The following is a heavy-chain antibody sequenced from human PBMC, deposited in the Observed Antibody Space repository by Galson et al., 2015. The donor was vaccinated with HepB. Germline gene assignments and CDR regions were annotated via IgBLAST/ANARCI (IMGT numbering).Heavy chain of an antibody. V-gene: IGHV3-23*01. Sequence: LRLSCAASGFSFSSYAMSWVRQAPGKGLEWVSAISGSSGSTDYAGSGKGRFTISRDNYKNTLYLQMDSLRADDTAVYYCAKESITADFDYWGQGTLVTVSS. CDR1: GFSFSSYA. CDR2: ISGSSGST. CDR3: AKESITADFDY. J-gene: IGHJ4*02.